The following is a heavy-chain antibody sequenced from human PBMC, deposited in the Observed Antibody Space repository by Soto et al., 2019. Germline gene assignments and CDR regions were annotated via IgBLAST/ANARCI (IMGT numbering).Heavy chain of an antibody. CDR3: AHLTYYYDSSGYYSRAEYFQH. D-gene: IGHD3-22*01. CDR2: IYWDDDK. CDR1: GFSLSTSGVG. Sequence: QITLKESGPTLVKPTQTLTLTCTFSGFSLSTSGVGVGWIRQPPGKALEWLALIYWDDDKRYSPSLKSRLTITKEPPKNQVVLTMTNMDPVDTATYYCAHLTYYYDSSGYYSRAEYFQHWGQGTLVTVSS. J-gene: IGHJ1*01. V-gene: IGHV2-5*02.